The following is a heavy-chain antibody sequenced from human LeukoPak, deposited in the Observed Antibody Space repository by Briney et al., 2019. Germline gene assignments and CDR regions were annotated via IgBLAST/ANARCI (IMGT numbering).Heavy chain of an antibody. CDR1: GYTFTGYY. V-gene: IGHV1-2*02. J-gene: IGHJ3*02. CDR2: INPNSGGT. CDR3: ARVSSDYGGPEDAFDI. Sequence: ASVKVSCKASGYTFTGYYMHWVRQAPGQGLEWMGWINPNSGGTNYAQKFQGRVTMTRDTSISTAYMELSRLRSDDTAVYYCARVSSDYGGPEDAFDIWGQVTMVTVSS. D-gene: IGHD4-17*01.